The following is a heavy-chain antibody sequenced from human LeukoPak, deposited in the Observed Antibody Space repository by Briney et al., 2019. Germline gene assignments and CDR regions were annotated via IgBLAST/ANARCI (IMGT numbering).Heavy chain of an antibody. Sequence: GGSLRLSCAASGFTFSGFWMHWVRQAPGKGLEWVANIKQDGSEKYYVDSVKGRFTISRDNAKNSLYLQMNSLRAEDTAVYYCAKAGETAIVYYYYYMDVWGKGTTVTVSS. CDR3: AKAGETAIVYYYYYMDV. CDR2: IKQDGSEK. J-gene: IGHJ6*03. D-gene: IGHD2-21*02. CDR1: GFTFSGFW. V-gene: IGHV3-7*01.